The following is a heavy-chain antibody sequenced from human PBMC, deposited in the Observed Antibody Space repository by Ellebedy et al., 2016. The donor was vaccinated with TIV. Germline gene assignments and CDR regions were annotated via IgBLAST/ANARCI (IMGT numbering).Heavy chain of an antibody. CDR2: IIPIFGTA. J-gene: IGHJ4*02. D-gene: IGHD1-26*01. CDR3: ARDYGELPPNFDY. CDR1: RGTFSSYA. Sequence: SVKVSXKASRGTFSSYAISWVRQAPGQGLEWMGGIIPIFGTANYAQKFQGRVTITADESTSTAYMELSSLRSEDTAVYYCARDYGELPPNFDYWGQGTLVTVSS. V-gene: IGHV1-69*13.